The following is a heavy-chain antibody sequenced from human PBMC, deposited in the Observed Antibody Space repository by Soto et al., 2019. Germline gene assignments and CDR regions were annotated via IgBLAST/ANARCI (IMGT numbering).Heavy chain of an antibody. D-gene: IGHD6-13*01. V-gene: IGHV3-9*01. Sequence: SLTPSCAVSRFTFDDYAMDCVRPAHVKGLEWLAGISWHSGSIGYADSVKGRFTISRDNAKSSLYLQMNSLRAEDTALYYCAKGFSSWSGLYYLDSWGQGTLVTVSS. CDR3: AKGFSSWSGLYYLDS. CDR1: RFTFDDYA. J-gene: IGHJ4*02. CDR2: ISWHSGSI.